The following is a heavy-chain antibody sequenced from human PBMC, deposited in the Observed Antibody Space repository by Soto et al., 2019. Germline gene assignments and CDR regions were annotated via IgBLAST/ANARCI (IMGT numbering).Heavy chain of an antibody. CDR1: GYTFTSYA. Sequence: ASVKVSCKASGYTFTSYAMHWVRQAPGQRLEWMGWINAGNGTANYAQKFQGRVTITADESTSTAYMELSSLRSEDTAVYYCASGNDSSGYYRDYWGQGTLVTVSS. CDR3: ASGNDSSGYYRDY. V-gene: IGHV1-3*01. D-gene: IGHD3-22*01. CDR2: INAGNGTA. J-gene: IGHJ4*02.